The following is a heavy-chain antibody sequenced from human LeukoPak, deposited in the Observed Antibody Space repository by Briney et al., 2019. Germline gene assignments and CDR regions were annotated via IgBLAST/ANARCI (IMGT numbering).Heavy chain of an antibody. CDR3: ARDARDSYDPGNEDFDY. CDR1: GFTFSSYS. Sequence: QAGGSLRLPCAASGFTFSSYSMNWVRQAPGKGLEWVSYISSSSSTIYYADSVKGRFTISRDNAKNSLYLQMNSLRAEDTAVYYCARDARDSYDPGNEDFDYWGQGTLVTVSS. V-gene: IGHV3-48*01. J-gene: IGHJ4*02. D-gene: IGHD1-1*01. CDR2: ISSSSSTI.